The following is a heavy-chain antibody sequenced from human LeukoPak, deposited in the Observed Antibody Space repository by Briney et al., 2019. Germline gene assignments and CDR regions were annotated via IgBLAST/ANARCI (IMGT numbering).Heavy chain of an antibody. Sequence: GGSLRLSCAASGFSFSTSTMNWVRQAPGKGLEWISSIGKTGRDMYYANSVRGRFTISRDNAKNPLFLVMDSLRVEDTSVYYCVRGDNRDYWGQGILVTVSS. V-gene: IGHV3-21*01. CDR2: IGKTGRDM. J-gene: IGHJ4*02. CDR1: GFSFSTST. CDR3: VRGDNRDY. D-gene: IGHD1-14*01.